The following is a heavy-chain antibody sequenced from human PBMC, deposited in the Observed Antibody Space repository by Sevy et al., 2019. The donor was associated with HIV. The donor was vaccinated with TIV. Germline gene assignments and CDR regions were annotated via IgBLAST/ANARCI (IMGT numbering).Heavy chain of an antibody. CDR3: TTDGRDGIQLWLNYYYYYMDV. D-gene: IGHD5-18*01. CDR2: IKSKTDGGTT. Sequence: GGSLRLSCAASGFTFSNAWMSWVRQAPGKGLEWVGRIKSKTDGGTTDYAAPVKGRFTISRDDSKNTLYLQMNSLKTEDTAVYYCTTDGRDGIQLWLNYYYYYMDVWGKGTTVTVSS. J-gene: IGHJ6*03. V-gene: IGHV3-15*01. CDR1: GFTFSNAW.